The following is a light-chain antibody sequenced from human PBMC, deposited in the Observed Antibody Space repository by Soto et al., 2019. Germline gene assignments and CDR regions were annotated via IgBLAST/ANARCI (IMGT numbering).Light chain of an antibody. V-gene: IGKV1-9*01. J-gene: IGKJ5*01. Sequence: IQLTQSPSSLSASVGDRVTITCRASQGISTYLAWYQQKPGKAPKLLIYVASTLQSGVPSRFSGSGSGTDFTLTISSLQPEDFATYYCQQLYNYPPITFGQGTRLEIK. CDR1: QGISTY. CDR3: QQLYNYPPIT. CDR2: VAS.